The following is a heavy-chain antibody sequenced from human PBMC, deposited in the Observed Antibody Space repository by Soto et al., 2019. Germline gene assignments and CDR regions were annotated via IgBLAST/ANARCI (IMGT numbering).Heavy chain of an antibody. Sequence: SETLSLTCTVSGGSISSYYWSWIRQPPGKGLEWIGYIYYSGSTNYNPSLKSRVTISVDTSKNQFSLKLSSVTAADTAVYYCARDRDYDSSGYYFPFDYWGQGTMVTVYS. CDR1: GGSISSYY. V-gene: IGHV4-59*01. CDR3: ARDRDYDSSGYYFPFDY. D-gene: IGHD3-22*01. CDR2: IYYSGST. J-gene: IGHJ4*02.